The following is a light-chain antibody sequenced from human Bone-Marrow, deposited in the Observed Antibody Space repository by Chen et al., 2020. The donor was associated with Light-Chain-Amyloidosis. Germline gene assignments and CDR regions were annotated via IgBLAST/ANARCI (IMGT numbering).Light chain of an antibody. V-gene: IGLV6-57*01. CDR3: QSYQGSSQGV. Sequence: NFMLTQPHSVSESPGKTVIISCTRSSGSIATNYVQWYQQRPGSSPTTVIYEDDQGPSGVPDRFSGSIDSSSNSAYLTISELKNEDEADYYCQSYQGSSQGVFGGGTKLPVL. J-gene: IGLJ3*02. CDR2: EDD. CDR1: SGSIATNY.